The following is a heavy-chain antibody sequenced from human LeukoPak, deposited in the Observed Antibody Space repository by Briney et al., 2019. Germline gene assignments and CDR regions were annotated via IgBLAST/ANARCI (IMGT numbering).Heavy chain of an antibody. CDR3: ARSVGDDILTGDYYYYYMDV. V-gene: IGHV4-30-4*08. D-gene: IGHD3-9*01. CDR1: GGSFSSGDYY. Sequence: SQTLSLTCTVSGGSFSSGDYYWSWIRQPPGKGLEWIGYIYYSGSTYYNPSLKSRVTISVDTSKNQFSLKLSSVTAADTAVYYCARSVGDDILTGDYYYYYMDVWGKGTTVTVSS. CDR2: IYYSGST. J-gene: IGHJ6*03.